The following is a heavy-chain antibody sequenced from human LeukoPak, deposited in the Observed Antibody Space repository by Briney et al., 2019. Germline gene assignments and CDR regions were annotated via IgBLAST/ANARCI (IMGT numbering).Heavy chain of an antibody. CDR3: ARDYGSSWYYYYYGMDV. J-gene: IGHJ6*02. CDR2: IWYDGSNK. CDR1: GFTFSSYG. Sequence: GGSLRLSCAASGFTFSSYGMHWVRQAPGKGLEWVAVIWYDGSNKYYAGSVKGRFTISRDNSKNTLYLQMNSLRAEDTAVYYCARDYGSSWYYYYYGMDVWGQGTTVTVSS. D-gene: IGHD6-13*01. V-gene: IGHV3-33*01.